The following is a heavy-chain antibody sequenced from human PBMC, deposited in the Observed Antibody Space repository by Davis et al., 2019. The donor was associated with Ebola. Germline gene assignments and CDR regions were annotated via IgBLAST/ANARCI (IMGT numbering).Heavy chain of an antibody. J-gene: IGHJ4*02. CDR2: IYPDDSDA. V-gene: IGHV5-51*01. CDR1: GYSFTSYW. Sequence: GESLKISCKGSGYSFTSYWIGWVRQRPGKGLEWMGVIYPDDSDARYSPSFQGQVTLSADKSITTAYLQWRSLKASDTAMYYCARQGGGSGRFTSFDYWGQGTLVTVSS. D-gene: IGHD1-26*01. CDR3: ARQGGGSGRFTSFDY.